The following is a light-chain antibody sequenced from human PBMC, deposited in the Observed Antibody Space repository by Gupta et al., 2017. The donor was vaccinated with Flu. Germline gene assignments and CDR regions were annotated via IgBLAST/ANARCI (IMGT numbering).Light chain of an antibody. Sequence: SSVLTQPPSVSVAPGKAASITCERYNIGSKSVHWYQLRPGQAPALVIYDDSDRPSRNPERFSGSNSGNTATLTISRVEAEDEADYYCQVWESDTDQYVFGTGTTVTVL. J-gene: IGLJ1*01. CDR2: DDS. V-gene: IGLV3-21*03. CDR3: QVWESDTDQYV. CDR1: NIGSKS.